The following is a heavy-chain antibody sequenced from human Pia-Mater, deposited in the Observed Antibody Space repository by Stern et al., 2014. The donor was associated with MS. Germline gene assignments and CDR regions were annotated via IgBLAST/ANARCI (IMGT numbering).Heavy chain of an antibody. J-gene: IGHJ4*02. CDR2: ISSGGSYI. Sequence: EVQLVESGGGLVKPGGSLRLSCAASGFTFSSYSMNWVRQAPGKGLEWVASISSGGSYIYYADSLKGRFTISRDNAKNSLYQQMNSLRAEDTAVYYCARGRGGNYRYYFDYWGQGTLVTVSS. CDR3: ARGRGGNYRYYFDY. D-gene: IGHD4-23*01. CDR1: GFTFSSYS. V-gene: IGHV3-21*01.